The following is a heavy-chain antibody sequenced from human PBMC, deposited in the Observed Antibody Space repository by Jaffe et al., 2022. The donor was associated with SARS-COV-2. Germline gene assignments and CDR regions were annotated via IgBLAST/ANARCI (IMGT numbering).Heavy chain of an antibody. CDR3: ASAPLKQQLYGMDV. V-gene: IGHV4-61*02. CDR2: IYTSGST. Sequence: QVQLQESGPGLVKPSQTLSLTCTVSGGSISSGSYYWSWIRQPAGKGLEWIGRIYTSGSTNYNPSLKSRVTISVDTSKNQFSLKLSSVTAADTAVYYCASAPLKQQLYGMDVWGQGTTVTVSS. J-gene: IGHJ6*02. CDR1: GGSISSGSYY. D-gene: IGHD6-13*01.